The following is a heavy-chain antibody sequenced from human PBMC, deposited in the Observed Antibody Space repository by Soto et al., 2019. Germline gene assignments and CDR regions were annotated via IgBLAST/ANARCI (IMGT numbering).Heavy chain of an antibody. CDR2: INAGNGNT. CDR1: GYTFTSYA. V-gene: IGHV1-3*01. CDR3: TTAIADDAFDI. Sequence: ASVKFSCKASGYTFTSYAMHWVRQAPGQRLEWMGWINAGNGNTKYSQKFQGRVTITRDTSANTAYMELSSLRSEDTAVYYCTTAIADDAFDIWGRGTMVTVSS. J-gene: IGHJ3*02. D-gene: IGHD2-2*01.